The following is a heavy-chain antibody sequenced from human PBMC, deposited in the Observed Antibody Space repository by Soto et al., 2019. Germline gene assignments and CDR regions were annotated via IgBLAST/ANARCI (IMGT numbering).Heavy chain of an antibody. CDR2: IYYSGST. CDR3: ARPHYDFWSGSQLGWFDP. CDR1: GGSISSSSYY. V-gene: IGHV4-39*01. D-gene: IGHD3-3*01. Sequence: SETLSLTCTVSGGSISSSSYYWGWIRQPPGKGLEWIGSIYYSGSTYYNPSLKSRVTISVDTSKNQFSLKLSSVTAADTAVYYCARPHYDFWSGSQLGWFDPWGQGTLVTVSS. J-gene: IGHJ5*02.